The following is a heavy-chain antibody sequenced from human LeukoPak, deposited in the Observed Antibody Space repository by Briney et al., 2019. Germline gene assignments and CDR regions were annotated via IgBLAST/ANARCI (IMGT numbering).Heavy chain of an antibody. V-gene: IGHV3-7*01. J-gene: IGHJ6*02. CDR3: ARDRVLYGSFTLYYYGMDV. CDR2: IKQDGSEK. CDR1: GFTFSSYW. Sequence: GGSLRLSCAASGFTFSSYWMSWVRQAPGKGLEWVANIKQDGSEKYYVDSVKGRFTISRDNAKNSLYLQMNSLRAEDTAVYFCARDRVLYGSFTLYYYGMDVWGQGTTVTVSS. D-gene: IGHD3-10*01.